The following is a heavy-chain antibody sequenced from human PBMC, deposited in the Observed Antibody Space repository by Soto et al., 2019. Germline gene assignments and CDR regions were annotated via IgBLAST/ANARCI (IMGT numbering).Heavy chain of an antibody. Sequence: GGSLRLSCATSGFTFSGYWMHWVRQVPGKGLLWVSRIDSDGSSTSYADSVEGRFTISRDNAKNTLYLQMNSLRVEDTAVYYCARGQCSSTTCYGPKDYWGQGTLVTVSS. V-gene: IGHV3-74*01. CDR2: IDSDGSST. J-gene: IGHJ4*02. CDR1: GFTFSGYW. CDR3: ARGQCSSTTCYGPKDY. D-gene: IGHD2-2*01.